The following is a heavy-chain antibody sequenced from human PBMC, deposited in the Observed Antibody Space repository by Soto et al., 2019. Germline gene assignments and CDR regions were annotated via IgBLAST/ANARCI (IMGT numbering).Heavy chain of an antibody. Sequence: SGPTLVNPTHTLTLTCTFSGFSLSTSGMCVSWIRQPPGKALEWLALIDWDDDKYYSTSLKTRLTISKDTSKNQVVLTMTNMDPVDKATYYCARMGGSSGWFDPWGQGTLVTVSS. CDR1: GFSLSTSGMC. J-gene: IGHJ5*02. V-gene: IGHV2-70*01. CDR3: ARMGGSSGWFDP. CDR2: IDWDDDK. D-gene: IGHD3-22*01.